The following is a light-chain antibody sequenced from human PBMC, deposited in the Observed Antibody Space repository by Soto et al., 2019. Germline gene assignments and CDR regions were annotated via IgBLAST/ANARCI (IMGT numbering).Light chain of an antibody. J-gene: IGKJ3*01. Sequence: ELVLSKSPGTLSLSPGERATLSCRASLHVSSCYLAWYQQKTGQAPRLLIYGASSRATGIPDRFSGSGSGTDVTLTISRLEPEDFSVYYCQQYGSSPPGVTFGPGTKVDIK. CDR3: QQYGSSPPGVT. CDR2: GAS. V-gene: IGKV3-20*01. CDR1: LHVSSCY.